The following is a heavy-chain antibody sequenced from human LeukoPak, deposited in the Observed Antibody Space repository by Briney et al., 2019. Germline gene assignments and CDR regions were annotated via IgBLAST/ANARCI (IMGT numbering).Heavy chain of an antibody. D-gene: IGHD5-24*01. CDR2: INPSGIST. Sequence: ASVKVSCKASGYTFSRYYIHWVRQAPGQGLEWMGLINPSGISTSHAQKFQGRVTMTRDTSTSTVYMELSSLKSEDTAVYYCARVRDGYNDAYDIWGQGTMVTVSS. V-gene: IGHV1-46*01. CDR1: GYTFSRYY. J-gene: IGHJ3*02. CDR3: ARVRDGYNDAYDI.